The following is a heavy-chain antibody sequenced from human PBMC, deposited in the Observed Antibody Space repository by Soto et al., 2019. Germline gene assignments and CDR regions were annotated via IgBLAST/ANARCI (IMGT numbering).Heavy chain of an antibody. CDR2: ISAYNGNT. V-gene: IGHV1-18*01. Sequence: ASVKVSCKASGYTFTSYGISWVRQAPGQGLEWMGWISAYNGNTNYAQKLQGRVTMTTDTSTSTAYMELRSLRSDDTAVYYCARDVVDIVATILFGGVAFDIWGQGTMVTGSS. D-gene: IGHD5-12*01. CDR1: GYTFTSYG. CDR3: ARDVVDIVATILFGGVAFDI. J-gene: IGHJ3*02.